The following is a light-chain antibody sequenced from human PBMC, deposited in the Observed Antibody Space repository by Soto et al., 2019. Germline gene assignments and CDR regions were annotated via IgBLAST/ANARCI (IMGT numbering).Light chain of an antibody. V-gene: IGKV1-39*01. CDR2: AAS. J-gene: IGKJ4*01. CDR1: QTVSNY. CDR3: QQSYRAPHT. Sequence: DIQMTQSPSSLSASVGDRVTISCRASQTVSNYLNWYQQKPGKAPRLLIAAASSLQGGVPTRFSGRGSGTDFTLTISSLQPEDFATYYCQQSYRAPHTFGGGTKVEIK.